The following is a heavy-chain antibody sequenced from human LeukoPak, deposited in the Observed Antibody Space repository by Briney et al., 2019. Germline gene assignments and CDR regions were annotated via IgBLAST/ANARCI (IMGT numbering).Heavy chain of an antibody. J-gene: IGHJ4*02. CDR3: ARGFRGPNFDY. V-gene: IGHV4-34*01. CDR2: INHSGST. Sequence: PSETLSLTCAVYGGSFSGYYWSWIRQPPGKGLEWIGEINHSGSTNYNPSLKSRVTISVDTSKNQFSLKLRSVTAADTAVYYCARGFRGPNFDYWGQGTLVTVSS. D-gene: IGHD3-10*01. CDR1: GGSFSGYY.